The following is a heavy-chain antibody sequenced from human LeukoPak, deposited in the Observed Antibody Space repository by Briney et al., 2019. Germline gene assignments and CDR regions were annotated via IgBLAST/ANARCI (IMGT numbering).Heavy chain of an antibody. Sequence: GGSLRLSCATSGFTFSSYWMGWVRQAPGKGLEWAANIKQDGSEKYYVDSVKGRFTISRDNAKNSLYLQMNSLRAEDTAVYYCARLIVGAIDYWGQGTLVTVSS. CDR3: ARLIVGAIDY. CDR2: IKQDGSEK. CDR1: GFTFSSYW. V-gene: IGHV3-7*01. D-gene: IGHD1-26*01. J-gene: IGHJ4*02.